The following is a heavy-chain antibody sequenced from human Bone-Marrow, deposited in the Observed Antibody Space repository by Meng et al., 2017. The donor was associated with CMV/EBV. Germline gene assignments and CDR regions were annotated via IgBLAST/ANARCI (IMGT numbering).Heavy chain of an antibody. J-gene: IGHJ3*02. Sequence: SETLSLTCTVSGGSISSSSYYWGWIRQPPGKGLEWIGSIYYSGSTYYNPALKSRVTISVNTSKNQISLKLSSVTAAETAVYYCARGLRNQLLSGAFDIWGQGTMVTVSS. V-gene: IGHV4-39*07. D-gene: IGHD2-2*01. CDR1: GGSISSSSYY. CDR2: IYYSGST. CDR3: ARGLRNQLLSGAFDI.